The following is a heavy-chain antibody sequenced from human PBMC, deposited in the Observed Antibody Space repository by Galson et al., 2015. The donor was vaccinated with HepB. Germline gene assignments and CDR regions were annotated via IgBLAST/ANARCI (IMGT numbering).Heavy chain of an antibody. D-gene: IGHD6-19*01. CDR1: GFTFSNYG. CDR3: AKDPYLYSALAGSMEGFDY. CDR2: ISYDGSNK. V-gene: IGHV3-30*18. Sequence: SLRLSCAASGFTFSNYGMHWVRQAPGKGLEWVAVISYDGSNKYYADSVKGRFTISRDNSKNTLYLQMNSLRAEDTALYYCAKDPYLYSALAGSMEGFDYYGQANLVTFSS. J-gene: IGHJ4*02.